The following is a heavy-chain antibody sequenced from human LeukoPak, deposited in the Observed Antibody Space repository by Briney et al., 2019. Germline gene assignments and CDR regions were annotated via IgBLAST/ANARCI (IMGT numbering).Heavy chain of an antibody. CDR2: IIPIFGTA. Sequence: SVKVSCKASGGTFSSYAISWVQQAPGQGLEWMGGIIPIFGTANYAQKFQGRVTITADKSTSTAYMELSSLRSEDTAVYYWARGKDYYGWGSFFGSTDFFNFWGQGKMVTVSS. J-gene: IGHJ3*01. CDR3: ARGKDYYGWGSFFGSTDFFNF. V-gene: IGHV1-69*06. D-gene: IGHD3-10*01. CDR1: GGTFSSYA.